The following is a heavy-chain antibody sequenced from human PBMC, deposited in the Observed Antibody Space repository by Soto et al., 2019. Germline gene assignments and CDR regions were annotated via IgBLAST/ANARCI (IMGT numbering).Heavy chain of an antibody. Sequence: SIRLPCAASRIPLMISSMNWARPDPGKGLEGVSYISSSSSTIYYADSVKGRFTISRDNAKNSLYLQMNSLRDEDTAVYYCARGGCSGWYGFGAYYYYGLDVWGQGTTVSVSS. CDR2: ISSSSSTI. V-gene: IGHV3-48*02. D-gene: IGHD6-19*01. CDR1: RIPLMISS. J-gene: IGHJ6*01. CDR3: ARGGCSGWYGFGAYYYYGLDV.